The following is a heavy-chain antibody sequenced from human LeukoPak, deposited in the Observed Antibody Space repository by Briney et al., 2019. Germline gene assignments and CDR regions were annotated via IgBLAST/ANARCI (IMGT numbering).Heavy chain of an antibody. Sequence: GGSLRLSCTASGFTFGDYAMSWFRQAPGKGLEWVGFIRSKAYGGTTEYAASVKGRFTISRDDPKSIAYLQMNSLKTEDTAVYYCTRDPYMAGSSRGDYWGQGTLVTVSS. CDR3: TRDPYMAGSSRGDY. J-gene: IGHJ4*02. CDR1: GFTFGDYA. D-gene: IGHD6-6*01. V-gene: IGHV3-49*03. CDR2: IRSKAYGGTT.